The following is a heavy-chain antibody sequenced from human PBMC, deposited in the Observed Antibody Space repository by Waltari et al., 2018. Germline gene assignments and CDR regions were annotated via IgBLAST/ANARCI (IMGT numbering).Heavy chain of an antibody. CDR2: IRSKANCYAT. D-gene: IGHD1-26*01. Sequence: EVQLVESGGGLVQPGGSLKLSCAASGFTFSGSAMHWVRQASGKGLEWVGRIRSKANCYATAYAASVKGRFTISRDDAKNTAYLQMNSLKTEDTAVYYCTREWELPFDYWGQGTLVTVSS. CDR1: GFTFSGSA. J-gene: IGHJ4*02. V-gene: IGHV3-73*02. CDR3: TREWELPFDY.